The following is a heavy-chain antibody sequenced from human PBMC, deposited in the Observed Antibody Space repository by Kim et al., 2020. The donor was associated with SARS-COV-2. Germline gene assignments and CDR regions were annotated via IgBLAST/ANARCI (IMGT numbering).Heavy chain of an antibody. CDR2: INAGNGNT. V-gene: IGHV1-3*01. Sequence: ASVKVSCKASGYTFTSYAMHWVRQAPGQRLEWMGWINAGNGNTKYSQKFQGRVTITRDTSASTAYMELSSLRSEDTAVYYCARGVPSLRDIAVAGSNWFDPWGQGTLVTVSS. CDR1: GYTFTSYA. CDR3: ARGVPSLRDIAVAGSNWFDP. J-gene: IGHJ5*02. D-gene: IGHD6-19*01.